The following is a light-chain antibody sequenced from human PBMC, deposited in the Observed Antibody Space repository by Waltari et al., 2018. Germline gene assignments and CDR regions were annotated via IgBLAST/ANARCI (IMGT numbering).Light chain of an antibody. CDR3: QHRNIWPPG. Sequence: EIVWTQSQVTLSLSPGERATLSCRASQSVNNYLAWYQHKTGQVPRLLIYDVSKRPTGIPARFSGSGSGTDFTLTLSSLEPEDFSVYYCQHRNIWPPGFGPRTKVDLK. V-gene: IGKV3-11*01. CDR2: DVS. J-gene: IGKJ3*01. CDR1: QSVNNY.